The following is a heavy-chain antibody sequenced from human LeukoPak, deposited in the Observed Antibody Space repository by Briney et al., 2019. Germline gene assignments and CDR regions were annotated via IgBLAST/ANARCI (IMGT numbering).Heavy chain of an antibody. D-gene: IGHD3-10*01. CDR1: GGSISSYY. J-gene: IGHJ4*02. Sequence: SETLSLTCTVSGGSISSYYWSWIRQPPGKGLEWIGYIYYSGSTNNNPSLKSRVTISVDTSKNQFSLKLSSVTAADTAVYYCARAFLNYYGSGRFDYWGQGTLVTVSS. V-gene: IGHV4-59*01. CDR2: IYYSGST. CDR3: ARAFLNYYGSGRFDY.